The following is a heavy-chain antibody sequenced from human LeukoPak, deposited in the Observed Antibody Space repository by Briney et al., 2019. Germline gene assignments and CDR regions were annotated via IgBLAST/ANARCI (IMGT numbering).Heavy chain of an antibody. CDR3: ATGPMTTVTTFDY. CDR2: FDPEDGET. Sequence: ASVKVSCKVSGYTLTELSMHWVRPAPGKGLEWMGGFDPEDGETIYAQKFQGRVTMTEDTSTDTAYMELSSLRSEDTAVYYCATGPMTTVTTFDYWGQETLVTVSS. V-gene: IGHV1-24*01. D-gene: IGHD4-17*01. CDR1: GYTLTELS. J-gene: IGHJ4*02.